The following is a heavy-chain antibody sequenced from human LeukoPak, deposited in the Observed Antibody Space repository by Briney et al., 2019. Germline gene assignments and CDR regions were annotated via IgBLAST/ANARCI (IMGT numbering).Heavy chain of an antibody. V-gene: IGHV1-18*01. J-gene: IGHJ6*03. CDR1: GYTFTSYG. Sequence: ASVKVSCKASGYTFTSYGISWVRQAPGQGLEWMGWISAYNGNTNYAQKFQGRVTMTRDTSISTAYMELSRLRSDDTAVYYCASTFRTRGYYMDVWGKGTTVTVSS. D-gene: IGHD3-10*01. CDR2: ISAYNGNT. CDR3: ASTFRTRGYYMDV.